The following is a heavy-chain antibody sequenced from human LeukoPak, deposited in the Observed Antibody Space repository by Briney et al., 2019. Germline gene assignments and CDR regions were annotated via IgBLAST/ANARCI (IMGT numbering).Heavy chain of an antibody. D-gene: IGHD4-17*01. CDR3: ARVGDYNPMDV. V-gene: IGHV1-2*02. CDR1: GYTFTCYY. CDR2: INPNSGGT. J-gene: IGHJ6*04. Sequence: ASVKVSCKASGYTFTCYYMHWVRQAPGQGLEWMGWINPNSGGTKYAQNFQGRVTMTRDTSTSTAYMELRGLRSDDTAVYYCARVGDYNPMDVWGKGTTVTVSS.